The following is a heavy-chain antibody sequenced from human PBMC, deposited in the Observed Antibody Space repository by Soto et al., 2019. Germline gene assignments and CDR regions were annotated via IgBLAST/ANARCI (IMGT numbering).Heavy chain of an antibody. V-gene: IGHV4-31*03. J-gene: IGHJ1*01. CDR2: IYYSGST. CDR1: GGSISSGGYY. Sequence: SETLSLTCTVSGGSISSGGYYWSWIRQHPGKGLEWIGYIYYSGSTYYNPSLKSRVTISVDTSKNQFSLKLSSVTAADTAVYYCARIAVAGKSENFQHWGQGTLVTISS. D-gene: IGHD6-19*01. CDR3: ARIAVAGKSENFQH.